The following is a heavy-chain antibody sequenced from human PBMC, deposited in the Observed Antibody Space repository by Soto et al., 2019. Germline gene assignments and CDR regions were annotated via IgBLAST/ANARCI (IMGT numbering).Heavy chain of an antibody. CDR1: GGIFSTYT. V-gene: IGHV1-69*01. CDR3: AAKSGYAYDFDH. CDR2: IIAVFRSQ. D-gene: IGHD5-12*01. Sequence: QVHLVQSGAEVKKPGSSVKVSCKTSGGIFSTYTIGWVPQAPGQWLEWIGGIIAVFRSQNVAQKFQGRVTIAADESTSTAYMELSSLRSEDTAVYYCAAKSGYAYDFDHWGQGTLVTVSS. J-gene: IGHJ4*02.